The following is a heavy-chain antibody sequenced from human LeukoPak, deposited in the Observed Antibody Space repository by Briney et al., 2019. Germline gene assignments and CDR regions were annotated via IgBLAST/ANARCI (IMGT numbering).Heavy chain of an antibody. J-gene: IGHJ6*02. CDR3: ARDYSSGYYYYYYYYGMDV. V-gene: IGHV1-18*01. CDR2: ISAYNGNT. D-gene: IGHD3-22*01. CDR1: GGTFSSYA. Sequence: GASVKVSCKASGGTFSSYAISWVRQAPGQGLEWMGWISAYNGNTNYAQKLQGRVTMTTDTSTSTAYMELRSLRSDDTAVYYCARDYSSGYYYYYYYYGMDVWGQGTTVTVSS.